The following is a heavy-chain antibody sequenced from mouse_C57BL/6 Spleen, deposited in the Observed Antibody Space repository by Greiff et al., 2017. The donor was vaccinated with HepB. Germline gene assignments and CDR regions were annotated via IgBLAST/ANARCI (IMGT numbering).Heavy chain of an antibody. V-gene: IGHV1-50*01. Sequence: VQLQQPGAELVKPGASVKLSCKASGYTFTSYWMQWVKQRPGQGLEWIGEIDPSDSYTNYNQKFKGKATLTVDTSSSTAYMQLSSLTSEDSAVYYCARRTGLFDYWGQGTTLTVSS. J-gene: IGHJ2*01. CDR1: GYTFTSYW. CDR3: ARRTGLFDY. CDR2: IDPSDSYT. D-gene: IGHD4-1*01.